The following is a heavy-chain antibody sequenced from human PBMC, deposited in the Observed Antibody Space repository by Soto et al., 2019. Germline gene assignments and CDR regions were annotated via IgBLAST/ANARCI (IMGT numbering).Heavy chain of an antibody. CDR1: GFTFTSYG. J-gene: IGHJ3*02. D-gene: IGHD1-26*01. CDR3: AKAGVGATPYDAFDI. CDR2: IAYDGGET. V-gene: IGHV3-30*18. Sequence: QVQLVESGGGMVQPGRPLRLSCAASGFTFTSYGMHWVRQAPGKGLEWVAVIAYDGGETNYGDSVKGRFTVSRDNSMNTLYLQMESLRAEDTAVYYCAKAGVGATPYDAFDIWGQGTMVTVSS.